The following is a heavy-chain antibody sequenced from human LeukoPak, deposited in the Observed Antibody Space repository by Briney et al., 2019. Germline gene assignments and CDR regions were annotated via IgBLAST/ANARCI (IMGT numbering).Heavy chain of an antibody. Sequence: GGSLRLSCAASGFTFSSYGMHWVRQAPGKGLEXXXLILYDGSNKYYADSVKGRFTISRDNSKNTLYLQMNSLRAEDTAVYYCAKDRIAAALALFDYWGQGTLVTVSS. CDR2: ILYDGSNK. J-gene: IGHJ4*02. CDR1: GFTFSSYG. V-gene: IGHV3-30*18. CDR3: AKDRIAAALALFDY. D-gene: IGHD6-13*01.